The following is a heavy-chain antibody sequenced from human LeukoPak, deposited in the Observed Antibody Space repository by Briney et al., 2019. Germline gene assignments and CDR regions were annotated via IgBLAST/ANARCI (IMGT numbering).Heavy chain of an antibody. CDR1: GYSFTSYW. V-gene: IGHV5-51*01. Sequence: GESLKISCRCSGYSFTSYWIGWVRQMPGKGVEWMGIIYPGDSDTRYSPSFQGQVTISADKSISTAYLQWSSLKASDTAMYYCAASIAVAGTDYWGQGTLVTVSS. J-gene: IGHJ4*02. D-gene: IGHD6-19*01. CDR2: IYPGDSDT. CDR3: AASIAVAGTDY.